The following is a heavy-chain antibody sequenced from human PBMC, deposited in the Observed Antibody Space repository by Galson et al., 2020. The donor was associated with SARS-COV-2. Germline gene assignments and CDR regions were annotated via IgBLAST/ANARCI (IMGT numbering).Heavy chain of an antibody. V-gene: IGHV4-34*01. CDR3: AREENFFRVVTATRVCYFDY. Sequence: SETLSLTCAVYGGSFSGYYWSWIRQPPGKGLEWIGEINSSGSTNYNPSLKSRVTISVDTSKNHFSLKLSSVTAADTAVYYCAREENFFRVVTATRVCYFDYWGRGTLATVSS. J-gene: IGHJ4*01. D-gene: IGHD2-21*02. CDR1: GGSFSGYY. CDR2: INSSGST.